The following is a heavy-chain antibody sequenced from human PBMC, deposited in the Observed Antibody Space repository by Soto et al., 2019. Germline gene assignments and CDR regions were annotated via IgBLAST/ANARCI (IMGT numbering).Heavy chain of an antibody. Sequence: GASVKVSCKASGYTFTSYYMHWVRQAPGQGLEWMGIINPSGGSTSYAQKFQGRVTMTRDTSTSTVYMELSSLRSEDTAVYYCARDRIDYDILTGPQTAFDYWGQGTLVTVSS. D-gene: IGHD3-9*01. CDR1: GYTFTSYY. V-gene: IGHV1-46*01. CDR3: ARDRIDYDILTGPQTAFDY. J-gene: IGHJ4*02. CDR2: INPSGGST.